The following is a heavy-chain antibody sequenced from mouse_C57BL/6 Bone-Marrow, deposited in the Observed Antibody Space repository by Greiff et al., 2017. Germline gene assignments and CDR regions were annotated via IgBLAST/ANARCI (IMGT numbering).Heavy chain of an antibody. CDR2: IHPNSGST. J-gene: IGHJ1*03. Sequence: VQLKQPGAELVKPGASVKLSCKASGYTFTSYWMHWVKQRPGQGLEWIGMIHPNSGSTNYNEKFKSKATLTVDQSSSTAYMQLSSLTSEDSAVYYCASCYWYIDVGGTGTTVTVSS. CDR1: GYTFTSYW. CDR3: ASCYWYIDV. V-gene: IGHV1-64*01.